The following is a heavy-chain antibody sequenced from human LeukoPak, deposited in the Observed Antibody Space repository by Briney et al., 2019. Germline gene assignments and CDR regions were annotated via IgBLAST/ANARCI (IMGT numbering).Heavy chain of an antibody. J-gene: IGHJ4*02. CDR3: ARSRYYDFWSGAIHYFDY. V-gene: IGHV4-38-2*02. D-gene: IGHD3-3*01. Sequence: PSETLSLTCTVSGYSISSGYYWGWIRQPPGKGLEWIGSIYHSGSTYYNPSLKSRVTISVDTSKNQFSLKLSSVTAADTAVYYCARSRYYDFWSGAIHYFDYWGQGTLVTVSS. CDR2: IYHSGST. CDR1: GYSISSGYY.